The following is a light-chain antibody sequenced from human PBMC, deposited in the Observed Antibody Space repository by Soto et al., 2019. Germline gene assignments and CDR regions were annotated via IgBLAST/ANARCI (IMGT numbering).Light chain of an antibody. Sequence: QSVLTQPASVSGSPGQSITTSCTGTSSDVGGYNYVSWYQLHPGKAPKLMVYEVSNRPSGVSNRFSGSKSGNTASLTISGLQAEDEADYYCSSYTRSTAYVFGTGTKVTVL. CDR1: SSDVGGYNY. CDR2: EVS. V-gene: IGLV2-14*01. CDR3: SSYTRSTAYV. J-gene: IGLJ1*01.